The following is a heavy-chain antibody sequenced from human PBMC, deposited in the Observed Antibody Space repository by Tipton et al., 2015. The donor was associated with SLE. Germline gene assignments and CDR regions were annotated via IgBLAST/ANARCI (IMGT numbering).Heavy chain of an antibody. CDR2: IKQDGSDK. Sequence: SLRLSCATSGFTFSSYWMSWVRQAPGKGLGWVANIKQDGSDKNYVDSVKGRFTISRDDAKNSVYLQMNSLRGEDTAVYYCARRSRSSGWSYWGQGTLVTVSS. D-gene: IGHD6-19*01. CDR3: ARRSRSSGWSY. J-gene: IGHJ4*02. CDR1: GFTFSSYW. V-gene: IGHV3-7*01.